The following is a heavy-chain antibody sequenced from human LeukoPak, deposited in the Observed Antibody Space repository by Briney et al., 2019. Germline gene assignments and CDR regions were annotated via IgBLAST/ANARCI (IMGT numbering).Heavy chain of an antibody. J-gene: IGHJ6*03. CDR1: GFTFSSYS. CDR2: ISSSSSTI. V-gene: IGHV3-48*01. Sequence: GGSLRLSCAASGFTFSSYSMNWDRQAAGKGLEWVSYISSSSSTIYYADSVKGRFTISRDNAKNSLYLQMNSLRAEDTAVYYCARLGGSYPKAYYYYYMDVWGKGTTVTISS. CDR3: ARLGGSYPKAYYYYYMDV. D-gene: IGHD1-26*01.